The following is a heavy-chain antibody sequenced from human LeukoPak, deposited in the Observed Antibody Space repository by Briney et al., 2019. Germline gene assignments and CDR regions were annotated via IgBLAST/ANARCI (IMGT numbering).Heavy chain of an antibody. CDR2: ISSSGSTI. CDR1: GFTFSDYY. J-gene: IGHJ3*02. Sequence: GGSLRLSCAASGFTFSDYYMSWIRQAPGKGLEWVSYISSSGSTIYYADSVKGRFTISRDNAKNSLYLQMSSLRAEDTAVYYCARGDYYDSSGYYVWDAFDIWGQGTMVTVSS. D-gene: IGHD3-22*01. CDR3: ARGDYYDSSGYYVWDAFDI. V-gene: IGHV3-11*01.